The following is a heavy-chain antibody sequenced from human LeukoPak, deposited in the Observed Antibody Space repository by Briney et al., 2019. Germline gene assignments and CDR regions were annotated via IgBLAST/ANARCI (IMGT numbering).Heavy chain of an antibody. CDR3: AKGKTSGWDQDAFDI. CDR2: IIATGGST. CDR1: GFTFSSYA. J-gene: IGHJ3*02. D-gene: IGHD6-19*01. Sequence: PGASLRLPCAAAGFTFSSYAMSWVRQAPGKGLEWVSRIIATGGSTYYADSVKGRFAISRDNSKNTLYLQLNSLRVEDTAVYYCAKGKTSGWDQDAFDIWGQGTMVTVSS. V-gene: IGHV3-23*01.